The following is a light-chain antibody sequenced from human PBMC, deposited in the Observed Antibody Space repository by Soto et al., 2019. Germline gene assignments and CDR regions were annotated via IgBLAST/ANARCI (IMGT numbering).Light chain of an antibody. CDR3: QYYGSSPWT. J-gene: IGKJ1*01. V-gene: IGKV3-20*01. CDR1: QSVSSNY. CDR2: SAF. Sequence: EIVLTQSPGTLSLSPGERGTLSCRASQSVSSNYLAWYQQKPGQAPRLLIYSAFSRATGIPARFSGSGSGTAFTLTISRLEPEDVAVYYCQYYGSSPWTFGQGTKVEIK.